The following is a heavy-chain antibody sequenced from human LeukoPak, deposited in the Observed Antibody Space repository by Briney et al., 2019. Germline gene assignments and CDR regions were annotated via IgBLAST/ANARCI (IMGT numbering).Heavy chain of an antibody. CDR1: GFTFSSYW. V-gene: IGHV3-74*01. D-gene: IGHD6-13*01. J-gene: IGHJ6*02. CDR3: ARDREYREEGSSWLGVWYYYYGMDV. Sequence: GESLRLSCAASGFTFSSYWMHWVRQPPWKGLVWVSRINSDGSSTSYADSVKGRFTISRDNAKNTLYLQMNSLRAEDTAVYYCARDREYREEGSSWLGVWYYYYGMDVWGQGTTVTVSS. CDR2: INSDGSST.